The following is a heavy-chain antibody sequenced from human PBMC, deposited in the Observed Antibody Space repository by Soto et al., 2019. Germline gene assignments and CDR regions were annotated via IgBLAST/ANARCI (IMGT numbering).Heavy chain of an antibody. Sequence: ASVKVSCKGSGYMFSTYTMHWVRQAPGQRLEWMGWINAANGNTKYSQNFQGRVTISRDTSASTADLELSSLRSEDTAVYYCARLSFQTSGYADYWGQGTLVPVSS. CDR1: GYMFSTYT. CDR2: INAANGNT. CDR3: ARLSFQTSGYADY. D-gene: IGHD3-22*01. V-gene: IGHV1-3*01. J-gene: IGHJ4*02.